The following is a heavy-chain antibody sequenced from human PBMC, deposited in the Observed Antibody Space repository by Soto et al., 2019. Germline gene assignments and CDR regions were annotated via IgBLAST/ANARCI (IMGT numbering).Heavy chain of an antibody. CDR3: ARGIGVAGRGYYYHAMDV. Sequence: QVQLQESGPGLVKPSETLSLSCTVSGDSISSDYWGWIRQPPGKGLVWIGCFYYSGTNSYNPSLKSGVTISVDTSKNQYSLRWSPVTAADAAVYYCARGIGVAGRGYYYHAMDVWGRGTTVTVSS. CDR2: FYYSGTN. D-gene: IGHD6-19*01. V-gene: IGHV4-59*01. J-gene: IGHJ6*02. CDR1: GDSISSDY.